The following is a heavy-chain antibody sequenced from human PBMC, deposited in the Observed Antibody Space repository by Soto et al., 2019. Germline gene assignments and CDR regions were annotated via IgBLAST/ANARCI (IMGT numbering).Heavy chain of an antibody. CDR3: ARSQLPVSSGKHYFDY. D-gene: IGHD1-7*01. Sequence: GASVKVSCKASGYTFTSYGISWVRQAPGQGLEWMGWISAYNGNTNYAQKLQGRVTMTTDTSTSTAYMELRSLRSDDTAVYYCARSQLPVSSGKHYFDYWGQGTLVTVSS. J-gene: IGHJ4*02. CDR1: GYTFTSYG. CDR2: ISAYNGNT. V-gene: IGHV1-18*01.